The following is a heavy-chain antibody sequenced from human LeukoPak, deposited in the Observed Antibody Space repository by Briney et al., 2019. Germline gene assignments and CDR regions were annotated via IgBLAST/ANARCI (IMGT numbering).Heavy chain of an antibody. Sequence: GGSLRLSCAASGFTFSSYSMNWVRQAPGKGLEWVSSNSSSSSYIYYADSVKGRFTISRDNAKNSLYLQMNSLRAEDTAVYYCAREAVSIAVAGTFDYWGQGTLVTVSS. D-gene: IGHD6-19*01. J-gene: IGHJ4*02. CDR2: NSSSSSYI. V-gene: IGHV3-21*01. CDR3: AREAVSIAVAGTFDY. CDR1: GFTFSSYS.